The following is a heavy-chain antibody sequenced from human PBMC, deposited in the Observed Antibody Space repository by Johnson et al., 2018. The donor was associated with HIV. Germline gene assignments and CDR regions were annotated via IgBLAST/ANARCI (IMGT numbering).Heavy chain of an antibody. D-gene: IGHD3-3*01. CDR2: ISYNGSHK. CDR1: EFTFSNYA. V-gene: IGHV3-30*04. Sequence: QVQLVESEGGVVQPGRSLRLSCAASEFTFSNYAMDWVRQAPRKGLEWVALISYNGSHKYYADSVKGRFTISRDNSKNTLYLQMNSLRGEDTAVYYCARERAPYYDFWSGTGNSSAFDIWGQGTMVTVSS. J-gene: IGHJ3*02. CDR3: ARERAPYYDFWSGTGNSSAFDI.